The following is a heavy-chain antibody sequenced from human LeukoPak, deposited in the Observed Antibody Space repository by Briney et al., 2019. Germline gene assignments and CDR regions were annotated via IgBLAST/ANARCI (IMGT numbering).Heavy chain of an antibody. CDR3: ARHSGSSPHYFDY. J-gene: IGHJ4*02. D-gene: IGHD1-26*01. Sequence: SQTLSLTCTVSGGSISSYYWSWLRQPPGKGLEWLGFIYYSGSTHYKSSLKSRVTISVDTSKNQFSLRLSSVTAADTAVYYCARHSGSSPHYFDYWGQGTLVTVSS. CDR2: IYYSGST. CDR1: GGSISSYY. V-gene: IGHV4-59*08.